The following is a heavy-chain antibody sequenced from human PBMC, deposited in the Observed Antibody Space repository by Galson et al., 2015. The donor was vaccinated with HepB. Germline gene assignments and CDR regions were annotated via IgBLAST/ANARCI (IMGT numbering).Heavy chain of an antibody. D-gene: IGHD2-2*02. V-gene: IGHV1-69*13. CDR1: GGTFSSYA. CDR3: AGKRYCSSTSCYSSYYYMDV. CDR2: IIPIFGTA. Sequence: SVKVSCKASGGTFSSYAISWVRQAPGQGLEWMGGIIPIFGTANYAQKFQGRVTITADESTSTAYMELSSLRSEDTAVYYCAGKRYCSSTSCYSSYYYMDVWGKGTTVTVSS. J-gene: IGHJ6*03.